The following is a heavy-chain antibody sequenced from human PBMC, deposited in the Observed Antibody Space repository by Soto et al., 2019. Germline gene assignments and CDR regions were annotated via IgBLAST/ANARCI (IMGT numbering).Heavy chain of an antibody. CDR1: GGSISSSSYY. CDR3: GLVVVVAATRDNWFDP. Sequence: PSETLSLTCTVSGGSISSSSYYWGWIRQPRGKGLEWIGSIYYSGSTYYNPSLKSRVTISVDTSKNQFSLKLSSVTAADTAVYYCGLVVVVAATRDNWFDPWGQGTLVTVSS. J-gene: IGHJ5*02. CDR2: IYYSGST. D-gene: IGHD2-15*01. V-gene: IGHV4-39*01.